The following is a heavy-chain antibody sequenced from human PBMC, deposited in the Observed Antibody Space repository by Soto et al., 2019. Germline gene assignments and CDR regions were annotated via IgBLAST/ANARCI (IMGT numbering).Heavy chain of an antibody. Sequence: QVQLVESGGGVVQPGGSLRLSCAAAGFTFSDYGMHWVRQAPGKAPEWVAAVAYDGSAQYYLGSVKGRFTASRDNSRTTLSLQMDSLRSDDTAVYFCAREATASTQGVFYYYMDVWGKGTTIVVSS. D-gene: IGHD6-25*01. J-gene: IGHJ6*03. V-gene: IGHV3-30*03. CDR1: GFTFSDYG. CDR3: AREATASTQGVFYYYMDV. CDR2: VAYDGSAQ.